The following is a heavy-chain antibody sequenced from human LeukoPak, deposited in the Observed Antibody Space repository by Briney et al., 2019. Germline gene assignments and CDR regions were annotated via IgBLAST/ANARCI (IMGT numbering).Heavy chain of an antibody. CDR3: TKDPAGPGKYYLEY. CDR1: GFTFRTYG. CDR2: ISFDGNKK. V-gene: IGHV3-30*18. Sequence: GGSLRLSCGASGFTFRTYGMHWVRQTPDKGLEWVSFISFDGNKKFYADSVKGRFTISRDNSKNTMFLQMNSLRAEDTALYYCTKDPAGPGKYYLEYWGKGTLVTASS. J-gene: IGHJ4*02.